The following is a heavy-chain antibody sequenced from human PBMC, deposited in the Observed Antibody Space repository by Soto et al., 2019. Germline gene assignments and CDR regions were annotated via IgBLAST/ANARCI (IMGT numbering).Heavy chain of an antibody. CDR1: GFTFSSYG. V-gene: IGHV3-33*01. J-gene: IGHJ4*02. Sequence: QVQLVESGGGVVQPGRSLRLSCAASGFTFSSYGMHWVRQAPGKGLEWVAIIWYDGSDTSYADSVKGRFTISRDNSKNTLYLQMNGLRAEDTAVYYCAREVGGHAGLQGRFDYWGQGTLVTVSS. D-gene: IGHD3-3*01. CDR2: IWYDGSDT. CDR3: AREVGGHAGLQGRFDY.